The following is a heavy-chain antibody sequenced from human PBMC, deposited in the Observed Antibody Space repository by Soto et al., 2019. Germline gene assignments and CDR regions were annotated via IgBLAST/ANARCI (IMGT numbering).Heavy chain of an antibody. Sequence: GGSLRLSCAASGFTVSTKYMSWVRQAPGKGLEGVSVIYSGGSTFYADSVRGRFTISRDNSKNTVNRQMNSLRAEDTAVYYCARDPWAADYWGQGTLVTVSS. J-gene: IGHJ4*02. D-gene: IGHD3-16*01. CDR1: GFTVSTKY. CDR3: ARDPWAADY. CDR2: IYSGGST. V-gene: IGHV3-66*01.